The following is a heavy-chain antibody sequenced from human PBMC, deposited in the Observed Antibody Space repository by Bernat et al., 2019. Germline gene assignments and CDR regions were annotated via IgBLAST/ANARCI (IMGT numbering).Heavy chain of an antibody. D-gene: IGHD4-17*01. J-gene: IGHJ6*02. V-gene: IGHV4-4*02. CDR3: ARGVLTVTTLYYYYGMDV. Sequence: QVQLQESGPGLVKPSGTLSLTCAVSGGSISSSNWWSWVRQPPGKGLEWIGEIYHSGSTNYNPSLKSRVTISVDKSKNQISLKLSSVTAADTAVYYCARGVLTVTTLYYYYGMDVWGQGTTVTVSS. CDR1: GGSISSSNW. CDR2: IYHSGST.